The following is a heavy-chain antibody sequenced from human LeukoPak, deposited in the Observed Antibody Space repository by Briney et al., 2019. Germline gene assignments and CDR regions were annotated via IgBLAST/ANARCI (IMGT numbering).Heavy chain of an antibody. J-gene: IGHJ4*02. Sequence: GGSLRLSCAASGFTFSSYSMNWVRQAPGKGLEWVSSISSSSSYIYYADSVKGRFTISRDNAKNSLYLQMNSLRAEDTAVYYCASRIAAAGQSVYWGQGTLVTVSS. CDR1: GFTFSSYS. CDR2: ISSSSSYI. CDR3: ASRIAAAGQSVY. V-gene: IGHV3-21*01. D-gene: IGHD6-13*01.